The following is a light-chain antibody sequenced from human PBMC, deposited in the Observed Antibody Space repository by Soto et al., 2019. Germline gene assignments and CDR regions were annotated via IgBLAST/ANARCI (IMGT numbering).Light chain of an antibody. CDR2: AAS. CDR1: HTISSW. J-gene: IGKJ1*01. Sequence: KMWQSASTLSGPVGKRVAISCRASHTISSWLAWYQQKPGQAPKLLIYAASSLDSGVPARFSGSGSGTDFTLTISSLQAEAFAPYYCLQDYNSPLTFRQGTKVDTK. CDR3: LQDYNSPLT. V-gene: IGKV1-6*01.